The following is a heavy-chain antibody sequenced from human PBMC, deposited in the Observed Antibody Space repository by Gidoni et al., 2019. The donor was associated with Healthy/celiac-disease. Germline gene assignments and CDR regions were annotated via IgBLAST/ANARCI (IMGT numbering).Heavy chain of an antibody. CDR1: GFTFSSYS. CDR3: ASDYYDSSGYKDY. J-gene: IGHJ4*02. D-gene: IGHD3-22*01. Sequence: EVQLVESGGGLVQPGGSLSLSCAASGFTFSSYSMNWVRQAPGKGLEWVSYISSSSSTIYYADSVKGRFTISRDNAKNSLYLQMNSLRAEDTAVYYCASDYYDSSGYKDYWGQGTLVTVSS. V-gene: IGHV3-48*01. CDR2: ISSSSSTI.